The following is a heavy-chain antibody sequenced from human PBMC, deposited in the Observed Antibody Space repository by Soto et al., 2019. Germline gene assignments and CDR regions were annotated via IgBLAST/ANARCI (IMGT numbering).Heavy chain of an antibody. CDR2: INPNSGGT. V-gene: IGHV1-2*02. CDR1: GYTFTGYY. CDR3: AREVGATQECYFDY. J-gene: IGHJ4*02. Sequence: ASVKVSCKASGYTFTGYYMHWVRQAPGQGLEWMGWINPNSGGTNYAQKFQGRVTMTRDTSISTAYMELSRLRSDDTAVYYCAREVGATQECYFDYWSQGTLVTVSS. D-gene: IGHD1-26*01.